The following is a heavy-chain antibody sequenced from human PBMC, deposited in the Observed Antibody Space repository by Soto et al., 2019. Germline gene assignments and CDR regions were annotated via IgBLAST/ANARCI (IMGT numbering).Heavy chain of an antibody. J-gene: IGHJ4*02. CDR3: TTDLAYYDTSGYPY. V-gene: IGHV3-15*07. CDR2: IKSKTDGGTT. CDR1: GFTFSIAW. Sequence: GGSLRLSCAVSGFTFSIAWMNWVRQAPGKGLEWVGRIKSKTDGGTTDYAAPVKGRFTISRDDSKNTLYLQINSLKTEDTAVYYCTTDLAYYDTSGYPYWGQGTLVTVS. D-gene: IGHD3-22*01.